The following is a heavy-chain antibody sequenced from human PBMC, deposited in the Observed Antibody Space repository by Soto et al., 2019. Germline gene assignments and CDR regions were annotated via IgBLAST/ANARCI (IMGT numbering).Heavy chain of an antibody. V-gene: IGHV4-4*02. CDR3: ARVGAVAGTGYYYYYYGMDV. D-gene: IGHD6-19*01. CDR2: IYHSGST. J-gene: IGHJ6*02. Sequence: KASETLSLTCAVSGGSISSSNWWSWVRQPPGKGLEWIGEIYHSGSTNYNPSLKSRVTISVDKSKNQFSLKLSSVTAADTAVYYCARVGAVAGTGYYYYYYGMDVWGQGTTVTVSS. CDR1: GGSISSSNW.